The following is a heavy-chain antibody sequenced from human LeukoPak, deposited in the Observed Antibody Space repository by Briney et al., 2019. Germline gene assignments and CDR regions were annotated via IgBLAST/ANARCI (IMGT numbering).Heavy chain of an antibody. CDR2: IYYSGST. J-gene: IGHJ4*02. CDR3: LYASGTY. D-gene: IGHD3-10*01. Sequence: SETLSLTCAVSGDSITSGTFSWSWIRQSPGKGLEWIGYIYYSGSTYYNPSLKSRVTISVDTSKDQFSLKLRSVTAADTAVYYCLYASGTYWGQGTLVTVSS. V-gene: IGHV4-30-4*07. CDR1: GDSITSGTFS.